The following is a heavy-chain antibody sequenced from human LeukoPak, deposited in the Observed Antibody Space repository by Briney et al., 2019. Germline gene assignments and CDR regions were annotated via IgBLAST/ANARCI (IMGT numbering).Heavy chain of an antibody. V-gene: IGHV3-23*01. J-gene: IGHJ4*02. D-gene: IGHD2-2*01. CDR3: AKDRISTTSCSNY. Sequence: PGGSLRLSCAPSGFNFSNAAMTCVRQAPGKGLEWVSAVTAISSNTYYADSVKGRFTISRDNSKNMLYLEMNSLRVEDTAIYYCAKDRISTTSCSNYCGPGTLVTVSS. CDR1: GFNFSNAA. CDR2: VTAISSNT.